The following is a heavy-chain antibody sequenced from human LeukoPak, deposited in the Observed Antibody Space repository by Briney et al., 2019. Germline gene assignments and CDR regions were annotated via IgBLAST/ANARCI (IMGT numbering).Heavy chain of an antibody. CDR1: GLTFSSYS. J-gene: IGHJ4*02. CDR2: ITPTSSYI. Sequence: GGSLRLSCAASGLTFSSYSFNWVRQAPGKGLEWVSSITPTSSYIYYADSVKGRFTISRDNAKNSLYLQMNSLRAEDTAVYCCARLRRNNDNSGYYYYYDYWGQGTLVTVSS. CDR3: ARLRRNNDNSGYYYYYDY. V-gene: IGHV3-21*01. D-gene: IGHD3-22*01.